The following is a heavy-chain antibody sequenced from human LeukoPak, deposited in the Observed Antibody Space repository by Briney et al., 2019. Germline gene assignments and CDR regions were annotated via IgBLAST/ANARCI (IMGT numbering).Heavy chain of an antibody. CDR2: ISPTFTTV. CDR3: ARGGYCSGATCYRYNAFDM. Sequence: GGSLRLSCAASGFPFSSIEMNWVRQAPGKGLEGVAYISPTFTTVYSPDSVKGRFTISRDNSKNLLFLQMNSLRAEDTGVYFCARGGYCSGATCYRYNAFDMWGQGTEVTVSS. D-gene: IGHD2-15*01. V-gene: IGHV3-48*03. CDR1: GFPFSSIE. J-gene: IGHJ3*02.